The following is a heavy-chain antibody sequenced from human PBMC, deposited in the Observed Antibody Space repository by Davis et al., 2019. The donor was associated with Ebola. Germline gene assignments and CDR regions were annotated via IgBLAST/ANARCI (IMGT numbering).Heavy chain of an antibody. Sequence: GGSLRLSCVASGFTLTNYAMIWVRQAPGKGLEWVSAMSGGGAGPFYADSVKGRCTMSRDNSKKTLYLEMNSLRAEDTGVYYCVPGTWIRGQGTLVTVSS. CDR1: GFTLTNYA. V-gene: IGHV3-23*01. D-gene: IGHD5-18*01. CDR3: VPGTWI. J-gene: IGHJ4*02. CDR2: MSGGGAGP.